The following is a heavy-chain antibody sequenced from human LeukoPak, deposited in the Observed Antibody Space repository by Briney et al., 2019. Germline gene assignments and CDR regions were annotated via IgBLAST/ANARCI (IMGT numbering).Heavy chain of an antibody. V-gene: IGHV3-23*01. CDR2: ISGSGGST. CDR3: ANTYCSSTSCYPNFYYYGMDV. J-gene: IGHJ6*02. D-gene: IGHD2-2*01. Sequence: GGSLRLSCAASGFTFSSYAMSWVRQAPGKGLEWVSAISGSGGSTYYADSVKGRFTISRDNSKNTLYLQMNSLRAEDTAVYYCANTYCSSTSCYPNFYYYGMDVWGQGTTVTVSS. CDR1: GFTFSSYA.